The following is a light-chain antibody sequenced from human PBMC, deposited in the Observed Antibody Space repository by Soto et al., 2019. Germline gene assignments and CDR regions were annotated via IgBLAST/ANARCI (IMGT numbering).Light chain of an antibody. V-gene: IGKV1-5*01. CDR1: QTIGSW. CDR3: QQYNSYSGM. Sequence: DIQMTQSPSSXSXXVXXXXXXXXRASQTIGSWLAWYQQKPGRAPKLLIFDASSLESGVPSRFSGNGSGTEFTLTISGLQPDDFASYYCQQYNSYSGMFGQGTKVDVK. J-gene: IGKJ1*01. CDR2: DAS.